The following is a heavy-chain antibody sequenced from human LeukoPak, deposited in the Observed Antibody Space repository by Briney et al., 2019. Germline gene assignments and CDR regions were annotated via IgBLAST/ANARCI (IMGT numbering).Heavy chain of an antibody. CDR1: LYTYPHYV. D-gene: IGHD3-10*01. V-gene: IGHV1-18*01. J-gene: IGHJ5*02. CDR2: ISAYNGNK. Sequence: SVQVSCLATLYTYPHYVLRWVGPAPSKEVDWMGWISAYNGNKNYAQKLQGRVTMTTDTSTSTAYMELRSLSSDGTAVYVCARERSYYGSGSDYIWFDPCVRGTLVTVSS. CDR3: ARERSYYGSGSDYIWFDP.